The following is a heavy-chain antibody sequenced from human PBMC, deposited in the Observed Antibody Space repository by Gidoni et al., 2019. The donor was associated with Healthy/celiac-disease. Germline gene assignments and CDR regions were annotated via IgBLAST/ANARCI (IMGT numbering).Heavy chain of an antibody. D-gene: IGHD1-26*01. CDR2: INHSGST. CDR1: GGSFSGYY. Sequence: QVQLQQWGAGLLTPSETLSLTCAVYGGSFSGYYWSWIRQPPGKGLEWIGEINHSGSTNYNPSLKSRVTISVDTSKNQFSLKLSSVTAADTAVYYCAGRQSGYYGMDVWGQGTTVTVSS. V-gene: IGHV4-34*01. J-gene: IGHJ6*02. CDR3: AGRQSGYYGMDV.